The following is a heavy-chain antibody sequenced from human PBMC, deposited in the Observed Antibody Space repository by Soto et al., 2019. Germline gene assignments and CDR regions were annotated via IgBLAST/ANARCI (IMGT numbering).Heavy chain of an antibody. D-gene: IGHD2-21*02. Sequence: GGSLRLSCAASGFTFSSSWMHWVRQAPGKGLVWVSRVSGDGSSTYYADSVKGRFTISRDNSKNSLYLQMNSLRAEDTAVYYCAKPPIVVVTDGMDVWGQGTTVTVSS. CDR1: GFTFSSSW. CDR3: AKPPIVVVTDGMDV. V-gene: IGHV3-74*01. J-gene: IGHJ6*02. CDR2: VSGDGSST.